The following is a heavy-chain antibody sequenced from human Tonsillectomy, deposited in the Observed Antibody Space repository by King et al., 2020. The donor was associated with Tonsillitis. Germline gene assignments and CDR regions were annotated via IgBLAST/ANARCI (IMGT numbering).Heavy chain of an antibody. D-gene: IGHD3-9*01. J-gene: IGHJ4*02. Sequence: VQLQESGPGLVKPSQTLSLTCTVSGGSISSGDYYWSWIRQPPGKGLEWIGYIYYSGSTYYNPSLKSRVTISVDTSKNQFSLKLSSVTAADTAVYYCARGLPYYDILTGTRYYFVYWGQGTLVTVSS. CDR2: IYYSGST. CDR1: GGSISSGDYY. CDR3: ARGLPYYDILTGTRYYFVY. V-gene: IGHV4-30-4*01.